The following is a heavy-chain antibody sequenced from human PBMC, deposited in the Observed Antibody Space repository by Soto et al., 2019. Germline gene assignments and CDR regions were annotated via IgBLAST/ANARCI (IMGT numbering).Heavy chain of an antibody. J-gene: IGHJ4*02. CDR1: GFTFSNYA. Sequence: EVQLLESGGGLVQPGGSLRLSCAASGFTFSNYAMSWVRQAPGKGLEWVSGISGSGGSTYYADSVKGRFTISRDNSKNTLYLQMNTLKAEDTALYHCAKLVTIEPKYYWGQGTLVTVSS. CDR3: AKLVTIEPKYY. V-gene: IGHV3-23*01. CDR2: ISGSGGST. D-gene: IGHD3-9*01.